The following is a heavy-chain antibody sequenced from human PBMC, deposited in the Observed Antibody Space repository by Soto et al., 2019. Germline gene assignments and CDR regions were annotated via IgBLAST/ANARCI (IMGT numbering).Heavy chain of an antibody. V-gene: IGHV3-23*01. J-gene: IGHJ4*02. D-gene: IGHD5-18*01. Sequence: EVQLLESGGDLVQPGGSLRLSCAASGFAFNTYAMTWVRQSPGKGLEWVSCITNSGGSTYFADSVKGRFTISRDNSKSTLYLQMSSLSAEDTALYYCARGGPRDGYRDLDYWGPGTQVTVSS. CDR3: ARGGPRDGYRDLDY. CDR2: ITNSGGST. CDR1: GFAFNTYA.